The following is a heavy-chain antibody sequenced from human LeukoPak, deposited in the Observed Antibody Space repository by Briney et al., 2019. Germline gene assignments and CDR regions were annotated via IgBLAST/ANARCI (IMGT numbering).Heavy chain of an antibody. Sequence: SETLSLTCTVSGGSISSGDYYWGWIRPPPGKGLEWNVNSYYSGSTYYNPSFKSRVTRSVDTSKNQFSLKLSSVTAADTAVYYCARDSSSSDILTGHDYWGQGTLVTVSS. J-gene: IGHJ4*02. V-gene: IGHV4-30-4*01. CDR3: ARDSSSSDILTGHDY. CDR2: SYYSGST. D-gene: IGHD3-9*01. CDR1: GGSISSGDYY.